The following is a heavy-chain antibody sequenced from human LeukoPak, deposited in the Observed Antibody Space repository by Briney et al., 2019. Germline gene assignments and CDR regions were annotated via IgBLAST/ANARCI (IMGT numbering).Heavy chain of an antibody. Sequence: SETLSLTCTVSGYSISSGYYWGWIRQPPGKGLEWIGSIYHSGSTYYNPSLKSRVTISVDTSKNQFSLKLSSVTAADTAVYYCARNTYYDISWGQGTLVTVSS. V-gene: IGHV4-38-2*02. CDR3: ARNTYYDIS. CDR2: IYHSGST. J-gene: IGHJ4*02. D-gene: IGHD3-9*01. CDR1: GYSISSGYY.